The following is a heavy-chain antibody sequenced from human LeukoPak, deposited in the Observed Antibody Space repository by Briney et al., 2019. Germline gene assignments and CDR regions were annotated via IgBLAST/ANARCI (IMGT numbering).Heavy chain of an antibody. CDR1: GGSFSGYY. D-gene: IGHD5-18*01. Sequence: SETLSLTCAVYGGSFSGYYWSWIRQPPGKGLEWIGEINHSGSTNYNPSLKSRVTISVDTSKNQFSLKLSSVTAADTAVYYCARATSYGYPDAFDIWGQGTMVTVSS. J-gene: IGHJ3*02. V-gene: IGHV4-34*01. CDR3: ARATSYGYPDAFDI. CDR2: INHSGST.